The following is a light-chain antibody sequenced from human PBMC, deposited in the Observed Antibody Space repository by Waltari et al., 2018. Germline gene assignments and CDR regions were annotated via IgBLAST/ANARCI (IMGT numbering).Light chain of an antibody. Sequence: AIRMTQSPSSLSASTGDRVTITCRASQSVSNYLAWYQQKPGKASKLLIYVASTLQRGVPSRFSGSGSGTDFTLSISCLQSEDFATYYCQQYYDYLRTFGQGTKVEIK. CDR3: QQYYDYLRT. J-gene: IGKJ1*01. CDR1: QSVSNY. CDR2: VAS. V-gene: IGKV1-8*01.